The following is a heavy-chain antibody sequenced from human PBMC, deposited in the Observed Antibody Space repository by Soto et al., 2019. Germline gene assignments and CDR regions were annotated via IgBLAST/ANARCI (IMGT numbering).Heavy chain of an antibody. Sequence: SETLSLTCTVSGGSISSYYWSWIRQPPGKGLEWIGYIYYSGSTNYNPSLKSRVTISVDTSKNQFSLKLSSVTAADTAVYYCARYYYDSSGYPPLGFDPWGQGTLVTVSS. CDR2: IYYSGST. CDR3: ARYYYDSSGYPPLGFDP. V-gene: IGHV4-59*01. CDR1: GGSISSYY. J-gene: IGHJ5*02. D-gene: IGHD3-22*01.